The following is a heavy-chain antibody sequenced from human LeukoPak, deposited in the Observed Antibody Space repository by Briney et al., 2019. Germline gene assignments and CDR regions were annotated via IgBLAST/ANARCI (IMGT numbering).Heavy chain of an antibody. D-gene: IGHD2-15*01. CDR1: GYTFTSYG. Sequence: ASVKVSCKASGYTFTSYGISWVRQAPGQGLEGMGWISAYNGNTNYAQKLQGRVTLPTDTSTSTAYMELRSLRSDDTAVYYCARVRRYCSGGSCYFDYWGQGTLVTVSS. CDR2: ISAYNGNT. J-gene: IGHJ4*02. V-gene: IGHV1-18*01. CDR3: ARVRRYCSGGSCYFDY.